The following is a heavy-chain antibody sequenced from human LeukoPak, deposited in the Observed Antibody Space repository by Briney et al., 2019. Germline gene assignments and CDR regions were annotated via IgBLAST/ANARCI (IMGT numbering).Heavy chain of an antibody. V-gene: IGHV3-9*03. CDR2: ISWNSGTK. J-gene: IGHJ4*02. CDR3: TKGRNWGRPDFDL. CDR1: GFTFDDFA. D-gene: IGHD7-27*01. Sequence: GGSLRLSCAASGFTFDDFAMHWVRHAPGKGLEWVSGISWNSGTKAYAGSLKGRFTISRDNAKNSLYLQMNSLRPEDMALYYCTKGRNWGRPDFDLWGQGTLVTVSS.